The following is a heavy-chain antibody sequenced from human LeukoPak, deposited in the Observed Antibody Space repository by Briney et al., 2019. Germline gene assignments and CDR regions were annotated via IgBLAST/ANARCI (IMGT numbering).Heavy chain of an antibody. CDR3: AKALVVVPAAVEEW. D-gene: IGHD2-2*01. V-gene: IGHV3-23*01. CDR1: GFTFNSYA. J-gene: IGHJ4*02. Sequence: GGSLRLSCAASGFTFNSYAMSWVRQAPGKGLEWVSAISGSGGSTYYADSVEGRFTISRDNSKNTLYLQMDSLRAEDTAVYYCAKALVVVPAAVEEWWGQGTLVTVSS. CDR2: ISGSGGST.